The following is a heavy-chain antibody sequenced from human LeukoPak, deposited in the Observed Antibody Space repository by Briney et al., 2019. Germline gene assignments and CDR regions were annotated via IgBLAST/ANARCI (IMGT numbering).Heavy chain of an antibody. CDR1: GGSITISNYY. D-gene: IGHD5-24*01. Sequence: SETLSLTCTVSGGSITISNYYWAWIRQPPGKGLEWIGSIYYSGSSFDNPALKSRVTISVDTSKNQFSLKLSSVTAADTAVYYCARHRSGWLQSSFDYWGQGTLVTVSS. CDR2: IYYSGSS. J-gene: IGHJ4*02. V-gene: IGHV4-39*01. CDR3: ARHRSGWLQSSFDY.